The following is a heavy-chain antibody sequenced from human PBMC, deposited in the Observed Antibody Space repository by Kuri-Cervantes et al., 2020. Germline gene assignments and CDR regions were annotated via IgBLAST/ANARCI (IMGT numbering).Heavy chain of an antibody. Sequence: GSLTLSCTVSGASISNNYWSWIRQPAGKGLEWIGRLYTSGSTNYNPSLKSRVTMSVDTSKDQFSLKLSSVTAADTAVYYCARYNYGSLDYWGQGTLVTVSS. J-gene: IGHJ4*02. CDR3: ARYNYGSLDY. CDR1: GASISNNY. CDR2: LYTSGST. V-gene: IGHV4-4*07. D-gene: IGHD3-10*01.